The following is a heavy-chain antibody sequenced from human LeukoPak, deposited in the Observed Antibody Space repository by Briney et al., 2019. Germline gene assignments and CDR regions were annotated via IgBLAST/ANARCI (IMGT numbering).Heavy chain of an antibody. D-gene: IGHD6-19*01. J-gene: IGHJ4*02. CDR2: INPSGGST. CDR1: GYTFTSYY. Sequence: ASVKVSCKASGYTFTSYYMHWVRQAPGQGLEWMGIINPSGGSTSYAQKFQGRVTMTRDMSTSTVYMELSSLRSEDTAVYYCARVPVPRSSGWKYYFDYWGQGTLVTVSS. CDR3: ARVPVPRSSGWKYYFDY. V-gene: IGHV1-46*01.